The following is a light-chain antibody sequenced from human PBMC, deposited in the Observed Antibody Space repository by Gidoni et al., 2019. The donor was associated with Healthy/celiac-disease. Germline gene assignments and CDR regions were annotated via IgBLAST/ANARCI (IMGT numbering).Light chain of an antibody. Sequence: EIVLTQSPGTLSLSPGESATLSCRASQSVSSNYLAWYQQKPGQAPRLLIYGASSRATGIPDRFSGSGSGTDFTLTISRLEPKDFAVYYCQQYGSSPLTFGGGTKVEIK. CDR1: QSVSSNY. J-gene: IGKJ4*01. CDR2: GAS. V-gene: IGKV3-20*01. CDR3: QQYGSSPLT.